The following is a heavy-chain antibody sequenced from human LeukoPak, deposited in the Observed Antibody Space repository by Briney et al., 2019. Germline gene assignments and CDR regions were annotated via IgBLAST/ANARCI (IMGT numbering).Heavy chain of an antibody. Sequence: GGSLRLSCAASGFTFSSYAMHWVRQAPEKGLEWVSVIYSGGSTYYADSVKGRFTISRDNSKNTLYLQMNSLRAEDTAVYYCARDTVVTTGAYYYYYGMDVWGQGTTVTVSS. D-gene: IGHD4-23*01. CDR2: IYSGGST. V-gene: IGHV3-53*01. CDR1: GFTFSSYA. J-gene: IGHJ6*02. CDR3: ARDTVVTTGAYYYYYGMDV.